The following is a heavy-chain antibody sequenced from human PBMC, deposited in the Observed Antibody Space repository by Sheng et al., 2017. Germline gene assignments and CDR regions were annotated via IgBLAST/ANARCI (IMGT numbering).Heavy chain of an antibody. CDR3: AKDRYCSSSSCPGSLDY. CDR2: IQYDGSNK. CDR1: GFTFINYG. J-gene: IGHJ4*02. V-gene: IGHV3-30*02. D-gene: IGHD2-2*01. Sequence: QVQLVESGGGVVQPGGSLRLSCAASGFTFINYGMHWVRQAPGKGLEWVAFIQYDGSNKYYADSXKGRFTISRDNAKNSLYLQMNSLRAEDTAVYYCAKDRYCSSSSCPGSLDYWGQGTLVTV.